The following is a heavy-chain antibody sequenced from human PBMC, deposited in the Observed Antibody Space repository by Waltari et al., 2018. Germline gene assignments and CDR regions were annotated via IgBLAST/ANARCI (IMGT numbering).Heavy chain of an antibody. CDR2: IKQDGSEK. CDR3: TRGGRDSSWYWRD. V-gene: IGHV3-7*01. CDR1: GLSFSNYS. Sequence: EVQLVESGGGLAQPGGSLRLSCAASGLSFSNYSMTGVRQASGKGPEWVANIKQDGSEKYYMDSVKGRFTISRDNAKNSLYLQMNNLRVEDTAVYYCTRGGRDSSWYWRDWGQGTLVTVSS. D-gene: IGHD6-13*01. J-gene: IGHJ4*02.